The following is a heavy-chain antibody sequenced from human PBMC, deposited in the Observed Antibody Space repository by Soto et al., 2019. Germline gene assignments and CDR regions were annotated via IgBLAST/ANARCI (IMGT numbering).Heavy chain of an antibody. CDR3: AREIIFADYYDSSGPRGAFDI. V-gene: IGHV3-30-3*01. J-gene: IGHJ3*02. Sequence: PGGSLRLSCAASGFTFSSYAMHWVRQAPGKGLEWVAVISYDGSNKYYADSVKGRFTISRDNSKNTLYLQMNSLRAEDTAVYYCAREIIFADYYDSSGPRGAFDIWGQGTMVTVSS. CDR1: GFTFSSYA. CDR2: ISYDGSNK. D-gene: IGHD3-22*01.